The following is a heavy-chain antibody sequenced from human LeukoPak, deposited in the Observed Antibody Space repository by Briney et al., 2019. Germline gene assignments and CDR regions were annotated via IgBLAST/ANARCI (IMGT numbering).Heavy chain of an antibody. CDR3: AGLVGRYSSGLYYYYFDY. D-gene: IGHD3-22*01. CDR1: GDSINSLDL. Sequence: SGTLSLTCTVSGDSINSLDLWSWVRQPPGKGLEWIGEMYLSGTTHSNPSVKSRVTISIDKSKNQIFLNLSSVTAADTAVYYCAGLVGRYSSGLYYYYFDYRGQGTLVTVSS. CDR2: MYLSGTT. V-gene: IGHV4-4*02. J-gene: IGHJ4*02.